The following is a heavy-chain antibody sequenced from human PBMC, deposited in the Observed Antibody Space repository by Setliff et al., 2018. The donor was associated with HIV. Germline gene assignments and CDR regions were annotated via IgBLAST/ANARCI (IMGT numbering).Heavy chain of an antibody. Sequence: GGSLRLSCAASGFRFRSYWMSWVRQAPGKGLASVANVKQDGTETLYVDSVKGRFTISRDNANNLVYLQMTSLRVEDTAVYFCARWGSGSYERVFDYWGQGMLVTVSS. CDR3: ARWGSGSYERVFDY. J-gene: IGHJ4*02. CDR1: GFRFRSYW. CDR2: VKQDGTET. D-gene: IGHD1-26*01. V-gene: IGHV3-7*01.